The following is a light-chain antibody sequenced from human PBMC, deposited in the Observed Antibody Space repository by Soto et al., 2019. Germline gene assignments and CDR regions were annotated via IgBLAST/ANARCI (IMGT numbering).Light chain of an antibody. CDR3: HQRSNLWT. J-gene: IGKJ1*01. CDR2: DAS. V-gene: IGKV3-11*01. Sequence: EIVLTQSPATLSLSPGERATLSCRASQSVGSFLAWYQHKPGQAPRLLIYDASTRAPGIPARFSGSRSATDFTLTISSPEPEDFAVYYCHQRSNLWTFGQGTKVEIK. CDR1: QSVGSF.